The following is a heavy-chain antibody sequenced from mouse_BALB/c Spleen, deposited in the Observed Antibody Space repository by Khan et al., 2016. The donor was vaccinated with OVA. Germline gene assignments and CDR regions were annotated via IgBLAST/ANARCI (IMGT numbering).Heavy chain of an antibody. CDR1: GFTFSNYW. CDR2: IRLKSNNYAT. V-gene: IGHV6-6*02. Sequence: EVKVEESGGGLVQPGGSMKLSCVASGFTFSNYWMNWVRQSPEKGLEWVAEIRLKSNNYATHYAESVKGRFTISRDDSKSSVYLHMNNLRAEDTGIYYCTTGFAYWGQGTLVTVSA. CDR3: TTGFAY. J-gene: IGHJ3*01.